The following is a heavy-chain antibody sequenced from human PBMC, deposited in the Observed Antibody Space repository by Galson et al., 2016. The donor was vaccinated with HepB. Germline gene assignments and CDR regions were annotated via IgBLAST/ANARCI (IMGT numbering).Heavy chain of an antibody. V-gene: IGHV3-23*01. Sequence: SLRLSCAASGFTFSIYAMSWVRQAPGKGLEWVSGISGRGGNTYHADSVKGRFTISRDSSKNTLYLQMKSLRADDTAVYYCAKLIEVAGSFDDWGQGTLVTVSA. D-gene: IGHD6-19*01. CDR3: AKLIEVAGSFDD. CDR2: ISGRGGNT. J-gene: IGHJ4*02. CDR1: GFTFSIYA.